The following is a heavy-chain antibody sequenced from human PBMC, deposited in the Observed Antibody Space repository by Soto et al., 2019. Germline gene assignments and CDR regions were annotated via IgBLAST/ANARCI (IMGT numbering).Heavy chain of an antibody. V-gene: IGHV3-30*18. CDR3: AKDRSSSWSTYYGMDV. J-gene: IGHJ6*02. Sequence: GGSLRLSCAASGFTFSSYGMHWVRQAPGKRLKWVAVISYDGSNKYYADSVKGRFTISRDNSKNTLYLQMNSLRAEDTVVYYCAKDRSSSWSTYYGMDVWGQGTTVTVSS. CDR1: GFTFSSYG. CDR2: ISYDGSNK. D-gene: IGHD6-13*01.